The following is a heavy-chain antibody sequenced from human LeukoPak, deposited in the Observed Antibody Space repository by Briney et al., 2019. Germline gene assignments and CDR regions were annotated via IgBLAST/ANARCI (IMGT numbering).Heavy chain of an antibody. V-gene: IGHV3-21*01. CDR3: AELGITMIGGV. J-gene: IGHJ6*04. D-gene: IGHD3-10*02. CDR2: ISSSSRYI. Sequence: TGGSLRLSCAASGFTFSSYSMNWVRQAPGKGLEWVSSISSSSRYISYADSVKGRLTISRDNAKNSLYLQMNSLRAEDTAVYYCAELGITMIGGVWGKGTTVTISS. CDR1: GFTFSSYS.